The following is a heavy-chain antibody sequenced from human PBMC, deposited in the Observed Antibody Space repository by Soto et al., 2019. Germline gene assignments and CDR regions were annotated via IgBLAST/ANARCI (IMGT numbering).Heavy chain of an antibody. J-gene: IGHJ3*02. CDR3: ARDSLESSSSSESRGACDS. D-gene: IGHD6-6*01. Sequence: SETLSLTCTFSGGSISSGGYYWSWIRQHPGKGLEWIGYIYYSGSPYYNPSLKSRVTIPVDTSKNQFSLKLSSVTAADTAVYYCARDSLESSSSSESRGACDSRRHATMVTVS. CDR1: GGSISSGGYY. CDR2: IYYSGSP. V-gene: IGHV4-31*03.